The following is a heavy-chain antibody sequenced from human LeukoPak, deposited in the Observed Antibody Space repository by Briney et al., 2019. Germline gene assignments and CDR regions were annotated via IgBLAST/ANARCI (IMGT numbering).Heavy chain of an antibody. D-gene: IGHD3-22*01. Sequence: ASVKVSCKASGYTFTSYGISWVRQAPGQGLEWMGWINPNSGGTNYAQKFQGRVTMTRDTSISTAYMELSRLRSGDTAVYYCAREHSSGYYFDAFDIWGQGTMVTVSS. CDR1: GYTFTSYG. V-gene: IGHV1-2*02. J-gene: IGHJ3*02. CDR3: AREHSSGYYFDAFDI. CDR2: INPNSGGT.